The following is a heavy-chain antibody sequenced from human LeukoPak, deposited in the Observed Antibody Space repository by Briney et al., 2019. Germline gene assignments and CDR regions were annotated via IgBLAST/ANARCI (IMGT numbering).Heavy chain of an antibody. D-gene: IGHD3-3*01. J-gene: IGHJ6*03. CDR1: GFTVSSNY. CDR2: ISSSGSTI. CDR3: ARDYESYYYYYMDV. Sequence: KPGGSLRLSCAASGFTVSSNYMSWVRQAPGKGLEWVSYISSSGSTIYYADSVKGRFTISRDNAKNSLYLQMNSLRAEDTAVYYCARDYESYYYYYMDVWGKGTTVTVSS. V-gene: IGHV3-11*04.